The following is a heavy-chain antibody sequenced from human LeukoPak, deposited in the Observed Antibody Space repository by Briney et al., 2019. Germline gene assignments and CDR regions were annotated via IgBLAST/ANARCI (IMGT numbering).Heavy chain of an antibody. CDR2: INPNSGDT. V-gene: IGHV1-2*02. D-gene: IGHD6-19*01. Sequence: GASVKVSCKASGYTFTSYAMNWVRQAPGQGLEWMGWINPNSGDTNYAQKFQGRVTMTSDTSINTANMDLSRLRSDDTAIYYCARDFSNGWALFDYWGQGTLVTVSS. CDR3: ARDFSNGWALFDY. J-gene: IGHJ4*02. CDR1: GYTFTSYA.